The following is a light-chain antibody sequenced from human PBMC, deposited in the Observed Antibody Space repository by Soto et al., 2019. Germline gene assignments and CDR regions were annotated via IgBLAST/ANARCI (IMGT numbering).Light chain of an antibody. Sequence: IQMTQSPSTLSASVGDRVAITCRASQNIGDLLAWYQLKPGEAPKLLIYKASYLETGVPSRFSGSGSGTEFTFTISSLQPGDLATYYCQHYSAFSVTFGQGTKVDIK. J-gene: IGKJ1*01. CDR3: QHYSAFSVT. CDR1: QNIGDL. V-gene: IGKV1-5*03. CDR2: KAS.